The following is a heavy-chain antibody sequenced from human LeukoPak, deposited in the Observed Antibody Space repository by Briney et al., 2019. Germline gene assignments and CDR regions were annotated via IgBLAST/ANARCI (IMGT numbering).Heavy chain of an antibody. Sequence: GGSLRLSCAASGFTFTDYAVSWVRQAPGKGLEWVSSILASGTDTFYADSVKGRFTISRDNSKNTLFLQMDSLGAEDTAVYYCAKDSHGVTFRDPFDIWGQGTVVTVSS. CDR1: GFTFTDYA. D-gene: IGHD2-8*01. CDR2: ILASGTDT. J-gene: IGHJ3*02. CDR3: AKDSHGVTFRDPFDI. V-gene: IGHV3-23*01.